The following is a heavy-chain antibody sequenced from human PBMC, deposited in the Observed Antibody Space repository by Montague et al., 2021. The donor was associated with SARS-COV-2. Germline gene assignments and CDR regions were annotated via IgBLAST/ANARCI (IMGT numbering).Heavy chain of an antibody. Sequence: SETLSLTCAVYGGSFSGYYWNWIRQPPGKGLQWIGEINHSGSTNYNPSLKSRVTISVDTSKNQFSLRLSSVTAADTAVYYCVRVSRITIFGVVGWFDPWGQGTLVTVSS. CDR2: INHSGST. CDR3: VRVSRITIFGVVGWFDP. D-gene: IGHD3-3*01. V-gene: IGHV4-34*01. J-gene: IGHJ5*02. CDR1: GGSFSGYY.